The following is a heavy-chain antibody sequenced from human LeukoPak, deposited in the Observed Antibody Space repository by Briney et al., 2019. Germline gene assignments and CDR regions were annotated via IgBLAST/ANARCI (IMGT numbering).Heavy chain of an antibody. V-gene: IGHV3-48*04. D-gene: IGHD3-16*01. Sequence: PGGSLRLSCAASGFTFSSYGMNWVRQAPGKGLEWVSYISSSSGTIYYADSMEGRFSISRDNAKNSLYLQMNSLRAEDTAVYYCARDFMGASTAWGQGTLVTVSS. CDR1: GFTFSSYG. CDR2: ISSSSGTI. J-gene: IGHJ4*02. CDR3: ARDFMGASTA.